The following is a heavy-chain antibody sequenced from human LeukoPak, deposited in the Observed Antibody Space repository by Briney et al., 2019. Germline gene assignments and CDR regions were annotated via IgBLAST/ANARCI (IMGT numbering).Heavy chain of an antibody. Sequence: SVKVSCKASGGTSINYAINWVRQAPGQGLQWMGGIIPMFRKAHFAQRFQGRVTITTDESTNTTYMELSSLRSEDTAVYYCTRDLDDPRGYNVFAYWGQGSLVTVSS. J-gene: IGHJ4*02. CDR3: TRDLDDPRGYNVFAY. CDR1: GGTSINYA. D-gene: IGHD6-25*01. CDR2: IIPMFRKA. V-gene: IGHV1-69*05.